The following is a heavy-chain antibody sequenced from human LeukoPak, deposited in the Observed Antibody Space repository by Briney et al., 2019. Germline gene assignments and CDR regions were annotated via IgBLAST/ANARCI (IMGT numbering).Heavy chain of an antibody. V-gene: IGHV4-34*01. D-gene: IGHD3-10*01. CDR1: GGSFSGYY. CDR3: ARDLIVPDAMTGSGSYSTDY. Sequence: SETLSLTCAVYGGSFSGYYWSWIRQPPGKGLEWIGEVNHSGSTNYNPSLKSRVTISVDTSKNQFSLKLSSVTAADTAVYYCARDLIVPDAMTGSGSYSTDYWGQGTLATVSS. J-gene: IGHJ4*02. CDR2: VNHSGST.